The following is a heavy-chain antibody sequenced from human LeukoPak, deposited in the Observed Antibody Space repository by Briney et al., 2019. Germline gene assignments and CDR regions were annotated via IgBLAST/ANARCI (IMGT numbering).Heavy chain of an antibody. CDR1: GFTFSSYG. V-gene: IGHV3-23*01. J-gene: IGHJ6*03. Sequence: GGSLRLSCAASGFTFSSYGRSWVRQAPGKGLEWVCSISGGGDNTYYADSVKGRFTISRDTSKNTLYLQMNSLRAEDTALYFCAKAPGYCSGGRCFFNYYYYMDVWGKGTTVTISS. D-gene: IGHD2-15*01. CDR2: ISGGGDNT. CDR3: AKAPGYCSGGRCFFNYYYYMDV.